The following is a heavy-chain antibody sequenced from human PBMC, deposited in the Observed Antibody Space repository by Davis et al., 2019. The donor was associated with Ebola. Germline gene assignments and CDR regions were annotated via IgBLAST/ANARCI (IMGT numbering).Heavy chain of an antibody. V-gene: IGHV1-18*04. CDR2: INPHNGNT. J-gene: IGHJ4*02. D-gene: IGHD6-19*01. CDR1: GYTFTSYG. CDR3: ASEISGWGY. Sequence: AASVKVSCKASGYTFTSYGITWVRQAPGQGLEWMGWINPHNGNTNYAQNVQGRVTMTTDTSTSTAYMEVGSLRSDDTAVYYCASEISGWGYWGQGTLVTVSS.